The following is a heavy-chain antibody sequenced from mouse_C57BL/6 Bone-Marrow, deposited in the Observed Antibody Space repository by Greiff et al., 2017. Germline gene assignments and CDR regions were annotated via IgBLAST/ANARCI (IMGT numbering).Heavy chain of an antibody. CDR3: ARDHTGSFLYYAMDY. CDR1: GFTFSSYA. D-gene: IGHD4-1*01. V-gene: IGHV5-4*01. CDR2: ISDGGSYT. Sequence: EVMLVESGGGLVKPGGSLKLSCAASGFTFSSYAMSWVRQTPEKRLEWVATISDGGSYTYYPDNVKGRFTISRDNAKNNLYLQMSHLKSEDTAMYYCARDHTGSFLYYAMDYWGQGTSVTVSS. J-gene: IGHJ4*01.